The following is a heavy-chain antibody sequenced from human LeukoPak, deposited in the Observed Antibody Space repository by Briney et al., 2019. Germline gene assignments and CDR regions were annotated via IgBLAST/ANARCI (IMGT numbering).Heavy chain of an antibody. CDR1: GFTFSSYS. CDR2: IRSKTDGGTT. CDR3: AKHIYGVVSIQQ. V-gene: IGHV3-15*01. D-gene: IGHD3-3*01. J-gene: IGHJ1*01. Sequence: AGGSLRLSCAASGFTFSSYSMNWVRQAPGKGLEWVGRIRSKTDGGTTDYAVSVQGRFTISRDDSKNTLYLQMSSLKTEDTAVYYCAKHIYGVVSIQQWGQGTLVTVSS.